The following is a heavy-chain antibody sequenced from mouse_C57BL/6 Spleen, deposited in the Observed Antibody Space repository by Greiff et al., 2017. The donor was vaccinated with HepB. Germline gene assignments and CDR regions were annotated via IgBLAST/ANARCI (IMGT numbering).Heavy chain of an antibody. CDR2: ISYSGST. V-gene: IGHV3-8*01. CDR1: GYSITSDY. Sequence: DVKLQESGPGLAKPSQTLSLTCSVTGYSITSDYWNWIRKFPGNKLEYMGYISYSGSTYYNPSLKSRISITRDTSKNQDYLQLNSLTTEYTATYYCAIGELGIFAYWGQGTLVTVSA. CDR3: AIGELGIFAY. D-gene: IGHD4-1*01. J-gene: IGHJ3*01.